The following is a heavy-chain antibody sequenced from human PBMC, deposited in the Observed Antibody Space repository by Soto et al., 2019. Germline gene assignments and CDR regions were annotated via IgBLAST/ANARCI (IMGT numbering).Heavy chain of an antibody. V-gene: IGHV3-30*03. D-gene: IGHD5-12*01. CDR1: GFIFNSYG. CDR2: ISYDGSNI. Sequence: QVQLVESGGGVVQPGRSLRLSCAASGFIFNSYGMHWIRQAPGKGLEWVAVISYDGSNIFYADSVKGRFTISRDNSNNALDLQLHSLRGDDTAVYYCARRVRGVATIAIGFYLDYWCQGTLVTTPS. J-gene: IGHJ4*02. CDR3: ARRVRGVATIAIGFYLDY.